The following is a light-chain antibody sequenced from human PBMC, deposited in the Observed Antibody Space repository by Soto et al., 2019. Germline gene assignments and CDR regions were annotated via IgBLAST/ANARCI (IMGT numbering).Light chain of an antibody. Sequence: DIPITQSPSTLSASVGDRVTMTCRASQSISSWLAWYQQKPGKAPKLLIYKASSLESGVPSRFSGSGSGTEFTLTISSLQPDDFATYYCLQYNSYWTFGQGTKVEIK. J-gene: IGKJ1*01. V-gene: IGKV1-5*03. CDR3: LQYNSYWT. CDR2: KAS. CDR1: QSISSW.